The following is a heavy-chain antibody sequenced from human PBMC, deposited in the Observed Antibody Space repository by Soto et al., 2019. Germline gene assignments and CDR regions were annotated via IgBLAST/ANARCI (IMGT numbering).Heavy chain of an antibody. D-gene: IGHD3-9*01. CDR3: ARDRVFRYFDWLGDYGMDV. Sequence: PGGALRLSCSASGFTFSSYSMNWVRQAPGKGLEWVSSISSSSSYIYYADSVKGRFTISRDNAKNSLYLQMNSLRAEDTAVYYCARDRVFRYFDWLGDYGMDVWGQGTTVTVSS. CDR1: GFTFSSYS. J-gene: IGHJ6*02. V-gene: IGHV3-21*01. CDR2: ISSSSSYI.